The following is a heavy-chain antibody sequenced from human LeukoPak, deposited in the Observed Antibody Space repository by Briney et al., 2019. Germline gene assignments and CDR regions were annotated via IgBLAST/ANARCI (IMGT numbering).Heavy chain of an antibody. V-gene: IGHV3-48*04. CDR2: ISSSGGTI. CDR3: AELGITMIGGV. Sequence: GGSLRLSCAASGFTFSSYSMNWVRQAPGKGLEWVSYISSSGGTIYYADSVKGRFTISRDNAKNSLYLQMNSLRAEDTAVYYCAELGITMIGGVWGKGTTATISS. CDR1: GFTFSSYS. J-gene: IGHJ6*04. D-gene: IGHD3-10*02.